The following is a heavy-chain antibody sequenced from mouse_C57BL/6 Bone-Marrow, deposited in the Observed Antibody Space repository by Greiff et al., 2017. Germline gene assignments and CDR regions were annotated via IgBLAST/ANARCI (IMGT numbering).Heavy chain of an antibody. CDR3: ARRRFFDY. CDR2: ISSGSSTI. CDR1: GFTFSDYG. J-gene: IGHJ2*01. V-gene: IGHV5-17*01. Sequence: EVKLEESGGGLVKPGGSLKLSCAASGFTFSDYGMHWVRQAPEKGLEWVAYISSGSSTIYYADTVKGRFTISRANAKNTLFLQMTSLRSEDTAMYYCARRRFFDYWGQGTTLTVSS.